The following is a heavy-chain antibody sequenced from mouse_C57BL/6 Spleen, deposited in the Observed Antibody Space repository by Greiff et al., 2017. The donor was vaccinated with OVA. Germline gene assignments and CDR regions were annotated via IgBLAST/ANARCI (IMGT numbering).Heavy chain of an antibody. D-gene: IGHD2-4*01. J-gene: IGHJ2*01. CDR3: ASRYDYDGAFDY. CDR2: IDPSDSYT. V-gene: IGHV1-59*01. CDR1: GYTFTSYW. Sequence: QVHVKQPGAELVRPGTSVKLSCKASGYTFTSYWMHWVKQRPGQGLEWIGVIDPSDSYTNYNQKFKGKATLTVDTSSSTAYMQLSSLTSEDSAVYYCASRYDYDGAFDYWGQGTTLTVSS.